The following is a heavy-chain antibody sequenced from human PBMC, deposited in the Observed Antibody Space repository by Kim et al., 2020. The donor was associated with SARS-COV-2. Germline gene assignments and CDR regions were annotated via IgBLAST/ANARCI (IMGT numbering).Heavy chain of an antibody. D-gene: IGHD5-12*01. V-gene: IGHV3-74*01. J-gene: IGHJ4*02. CDR2: VSIT. Sequence: VSITDYADSVKGRFTISRDNTKNMLYLHMNSLRVEDTAVYYCTRSLATRYWGQGTLVTVSS. CDR3: TRSLATRY.